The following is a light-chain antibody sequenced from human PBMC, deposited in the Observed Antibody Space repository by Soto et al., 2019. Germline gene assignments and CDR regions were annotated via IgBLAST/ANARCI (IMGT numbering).Light chain of an antibody. J-gene: IGKJ4*01. CDR3: QQYKTYSLT. Sequence: DIQMTQSPATLSASVGDRVTITCRASQTISSWLAWYQQKPGKAPKLLIYKASTLRSGVPSRFSGSGSGTEFTLTISSLQPDDSATYYCQQYKTYSLTVGGGTKVDIK. CDR2: KAS. V-gene: IGKV1-5*03. CDR1: QTISSW.